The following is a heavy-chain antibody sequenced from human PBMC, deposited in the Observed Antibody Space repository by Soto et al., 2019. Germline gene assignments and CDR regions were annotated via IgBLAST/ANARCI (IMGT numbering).Heavy chain of an antibody. CDR2: ISSSSSYI. Sequence: GGSLRLSCAASGFTFSSYSMNWVRQAPGKGLEWVSSISSSSSYIYYADSVKGRFTISRDNAKNSLYLQMNSLRAEDTAVYYCASSSSLPSFMDVWGQGTTVTVSS. CDR1: GFTFSSYS. D-gene: IGHD6-6*01. V-gene: IGHV3-21*01. CDR3: ASSSSLPSFMDV. J-gene: IGHJ6*02.